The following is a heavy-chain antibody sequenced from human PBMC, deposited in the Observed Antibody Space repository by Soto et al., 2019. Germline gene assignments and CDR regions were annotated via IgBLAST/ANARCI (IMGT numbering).Heavy chain of an antibody. CDR3: AKDYFPSGIGHKPLYAFDI. J-gene: IGHJ3*02. D-gene: IGHD3-3*01. V-gene: IGHV3-23*01. CDR1: GFTFSSYA. CDR2: ISGSGGST. Sequence: GGSLRLSCAASGFTFSSYAMSWVRQAPGKGLEWVSAISGSGGSTYYADSVKGRFTISRDNSKNTLYLQMNSLRAEDTAVYYCAKDYFPSGIGHKPLYAFDIWGQGTMVTVSS.